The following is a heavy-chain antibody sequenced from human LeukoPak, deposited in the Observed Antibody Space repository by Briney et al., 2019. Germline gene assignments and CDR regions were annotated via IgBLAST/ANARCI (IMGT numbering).Heavy chain of an antibody. V-gene: IGHV4-59*12. CDR2: IYFSGST. Sequence: PGGSLRLSCAASGFTFSSYSMNWVRQPPGKGLEWIGNIYFSGSTYYKQSLKSRVTISVDTSKNQFSLKLRSVTAADTAVYYCARASCGGGTCYDSRGWFDPWGQGTLVTVSS. CDR1: GFTFSSYS. J-gene: IGHJ5*02. CDR3: ARASCGGGTCYDSRGWFDP. D-gene: IGHD2-15*01.